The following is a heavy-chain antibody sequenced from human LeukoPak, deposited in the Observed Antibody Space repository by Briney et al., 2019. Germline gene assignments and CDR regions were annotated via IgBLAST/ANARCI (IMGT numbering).Heavy chain of an antibody. Sequence: GGSLRLSCAASGFTFSSHWMHWVRQAPGKGLVWVSRINSDGSGTIYADSVKGRFTISRDNAKNTLDLQMNSLRAEDTAVYYCARGEKSWINGFDLWGQGTLVTVSS. V-gene: IGHV3-74*01. J-gene: IGHJ4*02. CDR2: INSDGSGT. CDR1: GFTFSSHW. CDR3: ARGEKSWINGFDL. D-gene: IGHD2-8*01.